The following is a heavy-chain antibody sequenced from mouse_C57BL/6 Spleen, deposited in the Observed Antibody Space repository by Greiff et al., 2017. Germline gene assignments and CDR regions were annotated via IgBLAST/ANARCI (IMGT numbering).Heavy chain of an antibody. Sequence: QVQLQQSGPELVKPGASVKISCKASGYAFSSSWMNWVKQRPGKGLEWIGRIYPGDGDTNYNGKFKGKATLTADKSSSTAYMQLSSLTSEDSAVYFCARYGGGSSYGYFDVWGTGTTVTVSS. J-gene: IGHJ1*03. CDR3: ARYGGGSSYGYFDV. V-gene: IGHV1-82*01. CDR2: IYPGDGDT. D-gene: IGHD1-1*01. CDR1: GYAFSSSW.